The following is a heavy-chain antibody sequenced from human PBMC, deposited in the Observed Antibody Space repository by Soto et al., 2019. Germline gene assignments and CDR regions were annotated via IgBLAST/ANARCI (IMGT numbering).Heavy chain of an antibody. J-gene: IGHJ6*02. CDR1: GYSFTSYW. V-gene: IGHV5-51*01. Sequence: GESLMISCKGSGYSFTSYWIGWVRQMPGKGLEWMGIIYPGDSDTRYSPSFQGQVTISADKSISTAYLQWSSLKASDTAMYYCARRMYYYDSSGYSYYYGMDVWGQGTTVTVSS. D-gene: IGHD3-22*01. CDR2: IYPGDSDT. CDR3: ARRMYYYDSSGYSYYYGMDV.